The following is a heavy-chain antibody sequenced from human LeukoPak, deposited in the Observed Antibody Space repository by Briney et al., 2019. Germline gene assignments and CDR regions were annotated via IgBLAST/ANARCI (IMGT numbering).Heavy chain of an antibody. V-gene: IGHV3-23*01. CDR2: IRGSDDRK. D-gene: IGHD4-17*01. CDR1: GFTFSTYV. Sequence: GGSLRLSCAASGFTFSTYVMSWARQVPGKGLEWVSAIRGSDDRKYYADSVKGRFTISRDNSKRTLFLQMNSLRAEDTAVYYCAKGYGDYEDYFQHWGQGTLVTVSS. J-gene: IGHJ1*01. CDR3: AKGYGDYEDYFQH.